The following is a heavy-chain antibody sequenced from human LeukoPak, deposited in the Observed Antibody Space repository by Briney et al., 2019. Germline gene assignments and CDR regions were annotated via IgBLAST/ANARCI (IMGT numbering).Heavy chain of an antibody. CDR3: VRAVGGNMDFQH. CDR2: INSVSNII. J-gene: IGHJ1*01. CDR1: GFTFRHSY. Sequence: PGGSLRLSCAASGFTFRHSYMSWIRQAPGKGLEWLSYINSVSNIISYADSVKGRFTISRDNAKNSLYLQMHGLRAEDTAVYYFVRAVGGNMDFQHWGQGTVVTVSS. D-gene: IGHD4-23*01. V-gene: IGHV3-11*04.